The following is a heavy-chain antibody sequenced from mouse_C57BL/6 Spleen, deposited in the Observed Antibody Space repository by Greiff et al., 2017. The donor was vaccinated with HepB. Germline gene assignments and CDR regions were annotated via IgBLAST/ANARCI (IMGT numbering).Heavy chain of an antibody. CDR1: GYTFTSYG. J-gene: IGHJ2*01. CDR2: IYPRSGNT. Sequence: QVQLQQSGAELARPGASVKLSCKASGYTFTSYGISWVKQRTGQGLEWIGEIYPRSGNTYYNEKFKGKATLTADKSSSTAFMELRSLTSEDSAVYFCARVAVVARNFDYWGQGTTLTVSS. D-gene: IGHD1-1*01. V-gene: IGHV1-81*01. CDR3: ARVAVVARNFDY.